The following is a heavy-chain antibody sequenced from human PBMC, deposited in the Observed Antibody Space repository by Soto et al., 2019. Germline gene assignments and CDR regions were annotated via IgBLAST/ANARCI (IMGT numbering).Heavy chain of an antibody. V-gene: IGHV3-21*01. D-gene: IGHD2-2*02. CDR3: AREYTAWPLAYGLDV. J-gene: IGHJ6*02. CDR2: ISSRSDI. CDR1: GFTFSNFS. Sequence: GGSLRLSCAASGFTFSNFSINWVRQAPGKGLEWVSSISSRSDIYYADPLKGRFTISRDNAKNSVSLQMNSLRAEDTAVYYCAREYTAWPLAYGLDVWGQGTTVTVSS.